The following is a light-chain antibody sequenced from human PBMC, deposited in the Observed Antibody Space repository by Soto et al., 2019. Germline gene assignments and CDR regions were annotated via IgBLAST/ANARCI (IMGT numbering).Light chain of an antibody. V-gene: IGLV2-14*01. Sequence: QSALTQPASVSGSPGQSITISCTGTSSDVGGYNYVSWYQQHPGKAPKLMIYEVSNRPSGVSNRFSGSKSGDTASLTISGLQAEDEADYYCSSYTSSSTPHYVFGTGTKATVL. CDR1: SSDVGGYNY. CDR2: EVS. J-gene: IGLJ1*01. CDR3: SSYTSSSTPHYV.